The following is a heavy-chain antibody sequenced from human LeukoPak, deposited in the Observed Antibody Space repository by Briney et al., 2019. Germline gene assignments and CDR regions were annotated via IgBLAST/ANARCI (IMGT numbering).Heavy chain of an antibody. CDR2: TYYRSKWYH. CDR3: ARDVNGAFTRSWFDP. J-gene: IGHJ5*02. CDR1: GDSVSSNNAA. D-gene: IGHD4-17*01. V-gene: IGHV6-1*01. Sequence: SQTLSLTCAISGDSVSSNNAAWVWIRQSPSRGLEWLGRTYYRSKWYHDYAVSVKSLISFNPDTSKKQFFLQLNSVTPEDTAVYYCARDVNGAFTRSWFDPWGQGTRVTVS.